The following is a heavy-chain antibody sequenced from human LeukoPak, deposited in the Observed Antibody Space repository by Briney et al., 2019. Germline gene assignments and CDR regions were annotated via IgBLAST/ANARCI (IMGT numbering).Heavy chain of an antibody. CDR3: ASRTT. V-gene: IGHV4-39*01. CDR2: IYYSGST. J-gene: IGHJ6*04. Sequence: PSETLSLTCTVSGGSISSSSYYWGWMRQPPGKGLEWIGNIYYSGSTYYNPSLKSRVTISADTSKNQFSLKLSSVTAADTAVYYCASRTTWGKGTTVTVSS. D-gene: IGHD1-14*01. CDR1: GGSISSSSYY.